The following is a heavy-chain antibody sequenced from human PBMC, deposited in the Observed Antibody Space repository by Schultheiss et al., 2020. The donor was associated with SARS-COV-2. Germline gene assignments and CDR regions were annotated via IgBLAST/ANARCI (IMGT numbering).Heavy chain of an antibody. J-gene: IGHJ2*01. V-gene: IGHV1-69*06. D-gene: IGHD6-19*01. CDR3: ARDPRIAVADWYFDL. CDR1: GGTFSSYA. CDR2: IIPIFGTA. Sequence: SVKVSCKASGGTFSSYAISWVRQAPGQGLEWMGGIIPIFGTANYAQKFQGRVTITADKSTSTAYMELSSLRSEDTAVYYCARDPRIAVADWYFDLWGRGTLVTVSS.